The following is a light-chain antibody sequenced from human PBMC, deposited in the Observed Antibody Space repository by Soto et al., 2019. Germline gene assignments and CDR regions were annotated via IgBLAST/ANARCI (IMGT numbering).Light chain of an antibody. Sequence: QSVLTQPPSVSEAPRQRVTISCSGSSSNIGNNAVNWYQQLPGKAPKLLIYYDDLLPSGVSDRFSGSKSGTSASLAISGLQSEDEHAYYCAAFADSVNIPVLGGGTKLTVL. CDR3: AAFADSVNIPV. J-gene: IGLJ2*01. CDR1: SSNIGNNA. CDR2: YDD. V-gene: IGLV1-36*01.